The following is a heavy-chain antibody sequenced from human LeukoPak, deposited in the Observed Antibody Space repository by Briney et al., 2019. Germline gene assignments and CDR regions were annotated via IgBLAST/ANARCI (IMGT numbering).Heavy chain of an antibody. CDR1: GFTFSNHW. V-gene: IGHV3-74*01. D-gene: IGHD5-18*01. Sequence: GGSLRLSCAASGFTFSNHWMHRVRQAPGKGLMWVSRISRGASRTDYADSVKGRFTISRDGAKNTLYLQVNSLRVEDTGVYFCARGGSDTAMAHDYWGQGILVTVSS. CDR2: ISRGASRT. CDR3: ARGGSDTAMAHDY. J-gene: IGHJ4*02.